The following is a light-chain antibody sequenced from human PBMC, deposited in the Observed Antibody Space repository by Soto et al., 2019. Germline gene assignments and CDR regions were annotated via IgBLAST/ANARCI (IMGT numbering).Light chain of an antibody. Sequence: QAVVTQPASVSGSPGQSITISCTGTSSDVGGYNYVSWYQQHPGKAPKLMIYEVSNRHSGVSNRFSGSKSGNTASLTISGLQAEDEADYYCSSYTSSSTRVFGGGTKLTVL. V-gene: IGLV2-14*01. CDR2: EVS. CDR1: SSDVGGYNY. J-gene: IGLJ3*02. CDR3: SSYTSSSTRV.